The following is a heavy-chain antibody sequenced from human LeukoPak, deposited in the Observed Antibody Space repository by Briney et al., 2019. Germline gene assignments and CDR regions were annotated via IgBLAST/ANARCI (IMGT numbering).Heavy chain of an antibody. CDR3: ARLLGILVGGPFDP. V-gene: IGHV4-39*01. D-gene: IGHD2-21*01. CDR1: GGSISSSSYY. CDR2: IYYSGST. Sequence: PSETLSLTCTVSGGSISSSSYYWGWIRQPPGKGLEWIGSIYYSGSTYYNPSLKSRVTISVDTSKNQFSLKLSSVTAADTAVYYCARLLGILVGGPFDPWGQGTLVTVSS. J-gene: IGHJ5*02.